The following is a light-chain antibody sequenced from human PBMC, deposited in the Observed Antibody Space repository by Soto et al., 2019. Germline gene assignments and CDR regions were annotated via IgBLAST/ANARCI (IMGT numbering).Light chain of an antibody. V-gene: IGKV1-39*01. Sequence: DIQMTQSPSSLSASVGDSVTITCRASQSINIYLSWYQQKPGKAPKLLINVASTLQGGVTSRFSDNGSGTEFTLDISSLQPEDSATYYCQQSFSTPQTFGGGTRVEIK. CDR2: VAS. CDR1: QSINIY. CDR3: QQSFSTPQT. J-gene: IGKJ4*01.